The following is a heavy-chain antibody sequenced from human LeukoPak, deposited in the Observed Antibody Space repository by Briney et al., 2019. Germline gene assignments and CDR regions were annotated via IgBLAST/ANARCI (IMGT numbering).Heavy chain of an antibody. Sequence: GRSLRLSCAASGFTLRHFAMNWVRQPPGKGLEWVSTIASDGDTFYAGSVKGRFTISRDISTNTLHLQMNSLRADYTAIYFCANEAHRHLDLHNWGQGTLVTVST. V-gene: IGHV3-23*01. J-gene: IGHJ4*02. CDR2: IASDGDT. CDR1: GFTLRHFA. CDR3: ANEAHRHLDLHN.